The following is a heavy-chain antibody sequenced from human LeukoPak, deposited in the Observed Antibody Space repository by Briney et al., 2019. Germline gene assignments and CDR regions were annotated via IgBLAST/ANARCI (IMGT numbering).Heavy chain of an antibody. CDR3: AKDKGQWLVRTWFDP. CDR2: ISGSGGST. V-gene: IGHV3-23*01. J-gene: IGHJ5*02. Sequence: GGSLRLSCAASGFTFSSYAMSWVRQAPGKGLEWVSAISGSGGSTYYADSVKGRFTISRDNSKNTLYLQMNSLRAEDTAVYYCAKDKGQWLVRTWFDPWGQGTLVTVSS. D-gene: IGHD6-19*01. CDR1: GFTFSSYA.